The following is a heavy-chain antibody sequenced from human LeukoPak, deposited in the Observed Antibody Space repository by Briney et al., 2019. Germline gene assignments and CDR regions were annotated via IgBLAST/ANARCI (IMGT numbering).Heavy chain of an antibody. CDR3: ARVGHYCSGGSCYFDY. Sequence: ASVTVSCTASGYTFTSYYMHWVRQAPGQGLEWMGIINPSGGSTSYSQKFQGRVTMTRDTSTSTVYMELSSLRSEDTAVYYCARVGHYCSGGSCYFDYWGQGTLVTVSS. D-gene: IGHD2-15*01. CDR2: INPSGGST. V-gene: IGHV1-46*01. J-gene: IGHJ4*02. CDR1: GYTFTSYY.